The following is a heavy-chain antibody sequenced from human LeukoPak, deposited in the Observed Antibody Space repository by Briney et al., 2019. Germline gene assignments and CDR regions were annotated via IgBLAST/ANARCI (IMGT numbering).Heavy chain of an antibody. CDR1: GFSFSDYW. CDR3: GRRGSLSDY. Sequence: GGSLRLSCAASGFSFSDYWMSWVRQAPGKGLEWVANINHDGSEKHYVDSVKGRSTISRDSAKNSLSLQMTSLRDVDTALYYCGRRGSLSDYWGQGSLVSVSS. CDR2: INHDGSEK. J-gene: IGHJ4*02. V-gene: IGHV3-7*01. D-gene: IGHD3-10*01.